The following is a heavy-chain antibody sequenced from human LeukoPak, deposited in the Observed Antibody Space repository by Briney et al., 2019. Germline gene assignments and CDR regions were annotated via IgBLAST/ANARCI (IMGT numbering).Heavy chain of an antibody. V-gene: IGHV3-23*01. CDR1: GFTFSSYA. CDR3: AKDHYDSSGYFDY. J-gene: IGHJ4*02. CDR2: IRGTGLYT. Sequence: GGSLRLSCAASGFTFSSYAMTWVRQAPGRGLEWVSGIRGTGLYTYYADSVKGRFTISRDISKNMVSLQMNSLTAEDTAVYYCAKDHYDSSGYFDYWGQGTLVTVSA. D-gene: IGHD3-22*01.